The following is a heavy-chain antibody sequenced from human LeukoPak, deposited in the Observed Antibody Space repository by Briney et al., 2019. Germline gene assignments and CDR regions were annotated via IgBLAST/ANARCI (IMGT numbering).Heavy chain of an antibody. D-gene: IGHD6-13*01. Sequence: SETLSLTCTVSGGSISSYYWNWIRQSPESGLEWIGYIYYSGSTNYNPSLKSRVTMSVDTSKNQFSLKLSSETAADTAVYYCARHANGYSSSWHDYWGQGTLVTVS. J-gene: IGHJ4*02. CDR3: ARHANGYSSSWHDY. V-gene: IGHV4-59*08. CDR2: IYYSGST. CDR1: GGSISSYY.